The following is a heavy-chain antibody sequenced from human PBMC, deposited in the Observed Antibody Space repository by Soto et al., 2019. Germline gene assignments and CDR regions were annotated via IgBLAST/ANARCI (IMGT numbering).Heavy chain of an antibody. CDR2: INPNTRGT. D-gene: IGHD5-12*01. CDR1: GYIFTGYY. Sequence: ASVKVSCKASGYIFTGYYIHWVRQAPGQGLEWMGWINPNTRGTHSAQRFQGRVTMTRDTSISTAYMELSSLRSDDSAVYYCARDRYSGYNSQFEYWGQGTLVSVSS. V-gene: IGHV1-2*02. J-gene: IGHJ4*02. CDR3: ARDRYSGYNSQFEY.